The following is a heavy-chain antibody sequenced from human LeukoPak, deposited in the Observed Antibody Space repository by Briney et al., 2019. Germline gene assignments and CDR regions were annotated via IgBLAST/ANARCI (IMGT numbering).Heavy chain of an antibody. V-gene: IGHV4-34*01. CDR1: GGSFSGYY. CDR3: ARGRYSSGWYRRGWPVDY. Sequence: SETLSLTCAVYGGSFSGYYWSWIRQPPGKGLEWIGEINHSGSTNYNPSLKSRVTISVDTSKNQFSLKLSSVTAADTPVYYCARGRYSSGWYRRGWPVDYWGQGTLVTVSS. D-gene: IGHD6-19*01. J-gene: IGHJ4*02. CDR2: INHSGST.